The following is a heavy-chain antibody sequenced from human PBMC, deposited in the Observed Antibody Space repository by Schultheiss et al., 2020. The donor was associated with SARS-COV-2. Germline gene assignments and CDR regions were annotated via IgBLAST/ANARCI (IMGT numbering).Heavy chain of an antibody. D-gene: IGHD1-26*01. CDR1: GYTFTSYG. Sequence: ASVKVSCKASGYTFTSYGISWVRQAPGQGLEWMGWISAYNGNTNYAQKLQGRVTMTTDTSTSTAYMELRSLRSDDTAVYYCAREVYRGGWSKNNHNSYYMDVWGKGTTVTVSS. CDR3: AREVYRGGWSKNNHNSYYMDV. J-gene: IGHJ6*03. V-gene: IGHV1-18*01. CDR2: ISAYNGNT.